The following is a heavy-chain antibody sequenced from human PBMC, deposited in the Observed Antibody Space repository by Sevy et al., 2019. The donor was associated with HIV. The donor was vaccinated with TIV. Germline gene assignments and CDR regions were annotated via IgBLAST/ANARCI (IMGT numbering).Heavy chain of an antibody. J-gene: IGHJ4*02. D-gene: IGHD6-19*01. Sequence: GGCLRLSCAASGFTFSGSAIHWVRQASGKGLEWVGHIRSKANSYATAYAVSVKGRFTLSRDDSKNTADLQMNSLKTEDTAVWNCTLLGAVAVGGQGTLVTVSS. CDR3: TLLGAVAV. CDR2: IRSKANSYAT. V-gene: IGHV3-73*01. CDR1: GFTFSGSA.